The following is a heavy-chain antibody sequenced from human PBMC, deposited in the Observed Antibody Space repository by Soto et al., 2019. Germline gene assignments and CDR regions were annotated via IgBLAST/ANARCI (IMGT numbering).Heavy chain of an antibody. J-gene: IGHJ6*02. CDR3: ARAVAARPRLGYYYYGMDV. D-gene: IGHD6-6*01. Sequence: SETLSLTCTVSGGSISSYYWSWIRQPPGKGLEWIGYIYYSGSTNYNPSLKSRVTISVDTSKNQFSLKLSSVTAADTAVYYCARAVAARPRLGYYYYGMDVWGQGTTVTVSS. CDR1: GGSISSYY. CDR2: IYYSGST. V-gene: IGHV4-59*01.